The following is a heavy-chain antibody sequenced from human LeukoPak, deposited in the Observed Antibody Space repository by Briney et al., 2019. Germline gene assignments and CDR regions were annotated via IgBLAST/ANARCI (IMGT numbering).Heavy chain of an antibody. CDR2: IRYDGSNK. J-gene: IGHJ4*02. D-gene: IGHD3-3*01. CDR1: GFTFSSYG. V-gene: IGHV3-30*02. CDR3: AKVPRITIFGVVTQYFDY. Sequence: GGSLRLSCAASGFTFSSYGMHWVREAPGKGLEWVAFIRYDGSNKYYADSVKGRFTISRDNSKNTLYLQMNSLRAEDTAVYYCAKVPRITIFGVVTQYFDYWGQGTLVTVSS.